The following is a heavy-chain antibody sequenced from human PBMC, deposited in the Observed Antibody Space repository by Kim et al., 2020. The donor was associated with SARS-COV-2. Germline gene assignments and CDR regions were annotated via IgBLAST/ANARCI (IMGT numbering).Heavy chain of an antibody. CDR1: GFTFGDYA. J-gene: IGHJ4*02. V-gene: IGHV3-9*01. D-gene: IGHD6-19*01. CDR2: ISRNSGSI. CDR3: AKLGWYGDYFDY. Sequence: GGSLRLSCAASGFTFGDYAMHWVRQAPGKGLEWVSGISRNSGSIGYADSVKGRFTISRDNAKNSLYLQMNSLRAEDTALYYCAKLGWYGDYFDYWGQGTLVTVSS.